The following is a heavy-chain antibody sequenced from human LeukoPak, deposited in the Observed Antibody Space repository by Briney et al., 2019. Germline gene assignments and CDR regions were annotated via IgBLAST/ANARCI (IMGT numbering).Heavy chain of an antibody. V-gene: IGHV1-18*01. Sequence: ASVKVSCKASGYTFTSYGISWVRQAPGQGLEWMGWISTYNGNTNYAQKLQGRVTLTTDTSTNTAHMELTSLRSDDTAVYYCARPFMEQLVPFDPWGQGTLVTVSS. CDR3: ARPFMEQLVPFDP. D-gene: IGHD6-13*01. CDR1: GYTFTSYG. J-gene: IGHJ5*02. CDR2: ISTYNGNT.